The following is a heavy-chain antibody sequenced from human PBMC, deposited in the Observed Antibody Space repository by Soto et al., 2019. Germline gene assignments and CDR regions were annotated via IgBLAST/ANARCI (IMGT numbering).Heavy chain of an antibody. CDR3: VRDGTKTLRDWFDP. D-gene: IGHD1-1*01. CDR2: IYATGTT. J-gene: IGHJ5*02. V-gene: IGHV4-4*07. CDR1: GASISGFY. Sequence: SETLSLTCTVSGASISGFYWSRIRKSAGKGLEWIGRIYATGTTDYNPSLKSRVMMSVDMSKKQFSLKLRSATAADTAVYYCVRDGTKTLRDWFDPWGQGISVTVSS.